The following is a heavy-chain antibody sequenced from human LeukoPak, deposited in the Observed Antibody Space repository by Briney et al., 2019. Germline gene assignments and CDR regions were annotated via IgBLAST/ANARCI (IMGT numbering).Heavy chain of an antibody. CDR2: INSDGSST. D-gene: IGHD7-27*01. J-gene: IGHJ4*02. CDR3: ARGGDLSYFDY. V-gene: IGHV3-74*01. CDR1: GFTFSSYW. Sequence: GGSLRLSCAASGFTFSSYWMHWVRQAPVKGLEWVSRINSDGSSTSYADSVKGRFTISRDNAKNTLYLEMNSLRAEDTAVYYCARGGDLSYFDYWGQGTLVTVSS.